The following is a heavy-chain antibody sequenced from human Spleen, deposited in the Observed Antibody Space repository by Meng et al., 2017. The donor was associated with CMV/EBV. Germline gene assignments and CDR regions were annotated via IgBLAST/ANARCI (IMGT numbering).Heavy chain of an antibody. CDR1: GYTFTSYY. CDR2: MNPNSGNT. Sequence: ASVKVSCKASGYTFTSYYMHWVRQATGQGLEWMGWMNPNSGNTGYAQKFQGRVTMTRNTSISTAYMELSSLRSEDTAVYYCARGSNDFWSGYSNWFDPWGQGTLVTVSS. CDR3: ARGSNDFWSGYSNWFDP. J-gene: IGHJ5*02. V-gene: IGHV1-8*02. D-gene: IGHD3-3*01.